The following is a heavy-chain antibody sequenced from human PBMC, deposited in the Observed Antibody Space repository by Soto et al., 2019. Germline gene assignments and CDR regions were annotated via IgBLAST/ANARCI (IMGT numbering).Heavy chain of an antibody. V-gene: IGHV6-1*01. D-gene: IGHD6-19*01. Sequence: SQTLSLTCAISGDSVSSDNAAWNWIRQSPSRGLEWLGRAYYRSKWYIEYAPSVNSRITINPDTSKNQLSLHLISVNLEDTAVYYCVRSRFFIAVTSVTNYYYYYGMDVWGQGTSVTVSS. J-gene: IGHJ6*02. CDR3: VRSRFFIAVTSVTNYYYYYGMDV. CDR1: GDSVSSDNAA. CDR2: AYYRSKWYI.